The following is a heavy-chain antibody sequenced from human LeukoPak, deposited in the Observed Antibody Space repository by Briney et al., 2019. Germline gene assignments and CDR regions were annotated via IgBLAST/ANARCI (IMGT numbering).Heavy chain of an antibody. CDR3: AKDTAMVGGYFDY. V-gene: IGHV3-23*01. CDR2: ISGSGGST. D-gene: IGHD5-18*01. J-gene: IGHJ4*02. CDR1: GFTFSSYA. Sequence: GGSLRLSCAASGFTFSSYAMSWVRHAPGEGLEWVSAISGSGGSTYYADSVKGRFTISRDNSKNTLYLQMNSLRAEDTAVYFCAKDTAMVGGYFDYWGQGTLATVSS.